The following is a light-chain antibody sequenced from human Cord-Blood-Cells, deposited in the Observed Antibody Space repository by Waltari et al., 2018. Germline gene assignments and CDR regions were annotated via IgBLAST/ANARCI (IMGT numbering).Light chain of an antibody. J-gene: IGLJ2*01. CDR1: SSDVGGYNY. V-gene: IGLV2-11*01. Sequence: QSALTQPRSVSGSPGQSVTISCTGTSSDVGGYNYVSWYQQHPGKAPKLMVYDVSKRASAVPDRCSGSKSGNTASLTISGLQAEEEADYYCCSYAGSYTLVFGGGTKLTVL. CDR2: DVS. CDR3: CSYAGSYTLV.